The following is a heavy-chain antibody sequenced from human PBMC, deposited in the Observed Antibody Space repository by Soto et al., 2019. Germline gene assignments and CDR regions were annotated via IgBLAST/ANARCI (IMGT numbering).Heavy chain of an antibody. V-gene: IGHV4-39*01. J-gene: IGHJ6*02. CDR3: AKQNRSLSSWYSSYYYGMDV. D-gene: IGHD6-19*01. Sequence: PSETLSLTCTVSGGSISSSSYYWGWIRQPPGKGLEWIGSIYYSGSTYYNPSLKSRVTRSVDTSKNQISLKLSSVTAADTAVYHCAKQNRSLSSWYSSYYYGMDVWGQGTTVTVSS. CDR1: GGSISSSSYY. CDR2: IYYSGST.